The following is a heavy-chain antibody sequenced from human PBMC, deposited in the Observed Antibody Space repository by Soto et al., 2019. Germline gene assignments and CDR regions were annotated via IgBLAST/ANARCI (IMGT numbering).Heavy chain of an antibody. CDR3: ARWGPTGGLDV. J-gene: IGHJ1*01. Sequence: QVQLVESGGGVVQPGTSLRLSCVGSGFTFRSYVIHWVRQAPGKGLEWVALTSYDGSNKDYGDSVKGRFTISRDNSRNTVDLQMDSLRREDTALYYCARWGPTGGLDVWGQGTLV. V-gene: IGHV3-33*05. D-gene: IGHD3-16*01. CDR1: GFTFRSYV. CDR2: TSYDGSNK.